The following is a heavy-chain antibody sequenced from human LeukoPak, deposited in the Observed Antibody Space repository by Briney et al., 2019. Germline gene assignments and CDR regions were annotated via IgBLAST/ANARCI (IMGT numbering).Heavy chain of an antibody. J-gene: IGHJ4*02. CDR1: GGSISSSSYY. D-gene: IGHD3-10*01. V-gene: IGHV4-39*02. Sequence: PSETLSLTCTVSGGSISSSSYYWGWIRQPPGKGLEWIGSIYYSGSTYDSPSLKSRVTISVDTSKNQVSLKFRSVNAADTAVYYCAREGIMVRGLITADYWGQGALVSVSS. CDR2: IYYSGST. CDR3: AREGIMVRGLITADY.